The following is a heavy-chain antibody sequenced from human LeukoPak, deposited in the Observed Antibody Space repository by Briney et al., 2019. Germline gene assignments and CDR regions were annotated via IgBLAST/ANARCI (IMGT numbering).Heavy chain of an antibody. CDR3: ARDGSYYYDSSGQETFDY. J-gene: IGHJ4*02. V-gene: IGHV1-69*05. CDR2: IIPIFGTA. D-gene: IGHD3-22*01. Sequence: SVKVSCKASGYTSTSYAISWVRQAPGQGLEWMGRIIPIFGTANYAQKFQGRVTITTDESTSTAYMELSSLRSEDTAVYYCARDGSYYYDSSGQETFDYWGQGTLVTVSS. CDR1: GYTSTSYA.